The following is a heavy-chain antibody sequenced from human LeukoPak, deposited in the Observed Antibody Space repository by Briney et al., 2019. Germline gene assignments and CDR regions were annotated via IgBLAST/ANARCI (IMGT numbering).Heavy chain of an antibody. CDR2: ISHSSTYK. V-gene: IGHV3-21*01. D-gene: IGHD5-24*01. CDR1: GFTFSTYV. Sequence: GGSLRLSCAASGFTFSTYVMNWVRQAPGKGLEWVSSISHSSTYKYYADSVRGRFTISRDNAKNSLSLQMNSLRAEDTALYYCATGYGWLQDDYWGQGTLVIVSS. J-gene: IGHJ4*02. CDR3: ATGYGWLQDDY.